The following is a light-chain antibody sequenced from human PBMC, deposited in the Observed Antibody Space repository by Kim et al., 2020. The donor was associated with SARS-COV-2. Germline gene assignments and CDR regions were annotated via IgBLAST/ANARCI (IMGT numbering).Light chain of an antibody. J-gene: IGKJ5*01. V-gene: IGKV3-11*01. CDR3: QQRGS. CDR1: QGVSNY. Sequence: GTLSLSPGDRATLSCRASQGVSNYLAWYQQKPGQAPRLLIYEASKRAAGIPARFSGSGSGTYFTLTISRLEPGDSAVYFCQQRGSFGQGTRLEIK. CDR2: EAS.